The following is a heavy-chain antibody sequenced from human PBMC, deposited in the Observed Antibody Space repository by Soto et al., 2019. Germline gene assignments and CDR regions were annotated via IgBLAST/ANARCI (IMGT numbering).Heavy chain of an antibody. J-gene: IGHJ3*02. Sequence: ASVKVSCKASGYTFTGYYMHWVRQAPGQGLEWMGWINPNSGGTNYAQKFQGRVTMARDTSISTAYMELSRLRSDDTAVYYCARDLGYCSSTSCHDAFDIWGQGTMVTVSS. D-gene: IGHD2-2*01. CDR1: GYTFTGYY. V-gene: IGHV1-2*02. CDR2: INPNSGGT. CDR3: ARDLGYCSSTSCHDAFDI.